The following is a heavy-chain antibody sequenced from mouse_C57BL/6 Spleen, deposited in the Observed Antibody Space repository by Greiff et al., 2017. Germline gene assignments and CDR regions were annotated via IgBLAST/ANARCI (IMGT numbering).Heavy chain of an antibody. CDR3: TSERSVVAYYYAMDY. D-gene: IGHD1-1*01. V-gene: IGHV1-15*01. CDR2: IDPETGGT. J-gene: IGHJ4*01. Sequence: QVQLQQSGAELVRPGASVTLSCKASGYTFTDYEMHWVKQTPVHGLEWIGAIDPETGGTAYNPKFKGKAILTADKSSSTAYMELRSLPSEDSAVYYCTSERSVVAYYYAMDYWGQGTSVTVSS. CDR1: GYTFTDYE.